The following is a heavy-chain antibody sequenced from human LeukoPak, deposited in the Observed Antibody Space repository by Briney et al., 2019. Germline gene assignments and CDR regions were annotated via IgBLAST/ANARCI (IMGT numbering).Heavy chain of an antibody. CDR3: ATVSVWGSYRPIDY. D-gene: IGHD3-16*02. J-gene: IGHJ4*02. CDR2: INPNSGGT. V-gene: IGHV1-2*02. Sequence: ASVKVSCKASGYTFTGYYMHWVRQAPGQGLEWMGWINPNSGGTNYAQKFQGRVTMTRDTSITTAYMELNGLTSDDTAVYYCATVSVWGSYRPIDYWGQGTLVTVSS. CDR1: GYTFTGYY.